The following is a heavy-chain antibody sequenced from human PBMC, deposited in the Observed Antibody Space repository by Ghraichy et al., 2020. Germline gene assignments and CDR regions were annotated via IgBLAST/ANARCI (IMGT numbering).Heavy chain of an antibody. CDR2: IHPGNGIS. CDR3: VKDWGGYYFDS. D-gene: IGHD7-27*01. V-gene: IGHV1-3*01. Sequence: ASVKVSCKATGYSFTNYGMHWLRQAPGQSLEWMGWIHPGNGISRYAQLFQGRVTFTTDTSTTTAFMETGSLRSDDTAVYFCVKDWGGYYFDSWGLGTLVSVSS. CDR1: GYSFTNYG. J-gene: IGHJ4*02.